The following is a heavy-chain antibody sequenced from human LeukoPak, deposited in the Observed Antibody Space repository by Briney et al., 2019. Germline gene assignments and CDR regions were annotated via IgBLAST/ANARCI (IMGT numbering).Heavy chain of an antibody. V-gene: IGHV3-7*01. CDR3: ARYRGSYDLSTPRL. D-gene: IGHD3-16*01. CDR2: IKEDGSDK. CDR1: GFTFQTFL. Sequence: GSLRLSCVASGFTFQTFLMSWVRQAPGRGLEWVASIKEDGSDKYYVDSVKDRFAISRDNAKNSLFLQMNSLGVEDTAVYFCARYRGSYDLSTPRLWGQGTSVTVTS. J-gene: IGHJ4*02.